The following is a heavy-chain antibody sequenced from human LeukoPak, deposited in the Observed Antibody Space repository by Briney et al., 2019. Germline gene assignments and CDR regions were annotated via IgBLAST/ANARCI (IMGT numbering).Heavy chain of an antibody. J-gene: IGHJ3*02. CDR1: GFIVSSNC. D-gene: IGHD5-24*01. CDR2: IYRGAST. CDR3: ARDTPRGDNAFDI. V-gene: IGHV3-53*01. Sequence: GGSLRLSCAASGFIVSSNCMIWVRQDPGKGLEWVSSIYRGASTYYADSVKGRFTISRDNSKNTLYLHMISLRVKDTAVYYCARDTPRGDNAFDIWGQGTMVTVSS.